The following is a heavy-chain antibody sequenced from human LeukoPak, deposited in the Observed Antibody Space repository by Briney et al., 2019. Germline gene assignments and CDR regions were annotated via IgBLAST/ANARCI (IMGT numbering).Heavy chain of an antibody. CDR2: INTDTGNP. CDR3: ARAGLTGSKVAFDV. V-gene: IGHV7-4-1*02. Sequence: ASVKVSCKASGYTFTDYPMNWVRQAPGQGLEWMGWINTDTGNPTYAQGFTGHYVFSLDTSVSTAYLQIISLKAEDTAVYYCARAGLTGSKVAFDVWGQGTMVTVSS. CDR1: GYTFTDYP. D-gene: IGHD1-20*01. J-gene: IGHJ3*01.